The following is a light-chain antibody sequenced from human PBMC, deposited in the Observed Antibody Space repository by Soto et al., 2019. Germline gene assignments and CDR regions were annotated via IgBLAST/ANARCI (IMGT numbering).Light chain of an antibody. Sequence: QSVLTQPPSASGTPGQTVTISCPGSSSNIGLNDVHWYRQLSGTAPQILIYDTNQQATGVPDRFSGSRSGTSASLAIHGLQSEDEADYHCAAWDDSLNGPVFGGGTKLTVL. CDR2: DTN. V-gene: IGLV1-44*01. J-gene: IGLJ2*01. CDR1: SSNIGLND. CDR3: AAWDDSLNGPV.